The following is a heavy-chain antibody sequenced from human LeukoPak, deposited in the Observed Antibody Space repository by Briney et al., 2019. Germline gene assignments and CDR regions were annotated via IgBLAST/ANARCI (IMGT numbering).Heavy chain of an antibody. V-gene: IGHV4-34*01. CDR3: ARGRSGLRLGELSLSEYYYYYMDV. D-gene: IGHD3-16*02. J-gene: IGHJ6*03. CDR1: GGSFSGYY. CDR2: INHSGST. Sequence: SETLSLTCAVYGGSFSGYYWSWIRQPPGKGLEWIGEINHSGSTNYNPSLKSRVTISVDTSKNQFSLKLSSVTAADTAVYYCARGRSGLRLGELSLSEYYYYYMDVWGKGTTVTVSS.